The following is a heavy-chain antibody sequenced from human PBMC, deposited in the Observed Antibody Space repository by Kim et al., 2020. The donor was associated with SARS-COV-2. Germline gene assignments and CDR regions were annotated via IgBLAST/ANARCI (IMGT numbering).Heavy chain of an antibody. CDR3: VRGHYSGSNIHFDY. J-gene: IGHJ4*02. D-gene: IGHD1-26*01. V-gene: IGHV3-74*01. Sequence: ADTVNGRFTISRDNAKNTVYLQRNTLRAEDTAVYYCVRGHYSGSNIHFDYWGQGTLVTVSS.